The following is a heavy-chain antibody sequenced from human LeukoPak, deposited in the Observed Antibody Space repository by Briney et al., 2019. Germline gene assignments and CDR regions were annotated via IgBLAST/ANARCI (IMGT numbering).Heavy chain of an antibody. V-gene: IGHV5-51*01. J-gene: IGHJ3*01. CDR1: GYKFNAYW. Sequence: GESLKISCKGSGYKFNAYWIAWVPQMPGKGLEWMGIIYPDDSDTRYSPSFQGQVTISADKSVSIAYLQWSSLKASDTAMYYCARPNITSYYDSRGYDAFDVWGQGTMVIVSS. D-gene: IGHD3-22*01. CDR3: ARPNITSYYDSRGYDAFDV. CDR2: IYPDDSDT.